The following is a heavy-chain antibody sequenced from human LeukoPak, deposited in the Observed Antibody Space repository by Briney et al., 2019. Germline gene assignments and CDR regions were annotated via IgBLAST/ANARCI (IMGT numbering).Heavy chain of an antibody. CDR3: ARVSWFPGTSYYYMDV. J-gene: IGHJ6*03. Sequence: SETLSLTCTVSGGSISSYYWSWIRQPPGKGLEWFGYVSDSGTTNYDPSLKSRVTISVDTSKIQFSLKLSSVTAADTAVYYCARVSWFPGTSYYYMDVWGKGTTVTVSS. V-gene: IGHV4-59*01. CDR2: VSDSGTT. D-gene: IGHD1-1*01. CDR1: GGSISSYY.